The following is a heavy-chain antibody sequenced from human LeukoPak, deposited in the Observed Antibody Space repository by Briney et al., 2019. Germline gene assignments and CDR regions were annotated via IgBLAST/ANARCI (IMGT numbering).Heavy chain of an antibody. Sequence: GGPLRLSCAASGFTFSSYSMNWVRQAPGKGLEWVSSISSSSSYIYYADSVKGRFTISRDNAKNSLYLQMNSLRAEDTAVYYCARVRGYSYGGVDYWGQGTLVTVSS. D-gene: IGHD5-18*01. J-gene: IGHJ4*02. V-gene: IGHV3-21*01. CDR1: GFTFSSYS. CDR3: ARVRGYSYGGVDY. CDR2: ISSSSSYI.